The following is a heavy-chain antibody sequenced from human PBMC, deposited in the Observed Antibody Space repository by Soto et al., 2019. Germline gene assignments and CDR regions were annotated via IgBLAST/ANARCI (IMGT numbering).Heavy chain of an antibody. J-gene: IGHJ4*02. D-gene: IGHD6-19*01. CDR1: GFTFSSYS. CDR2: ISSTSSII. V-gene: IGHV3-48*01. CDR3: AGDLGWLVPPKPFDY. Sequence: EVQLVESGGGLVQPGGSLRLSCAASGFTFSSYSMNWVRQAPGKGLEWVSYISSTSSIIYYADSVKGRFTISRDNAKNSLYLQMNSLRAEDTAVYYCAGDLGWLVPPKPFDYWGQGTLVTVSS.